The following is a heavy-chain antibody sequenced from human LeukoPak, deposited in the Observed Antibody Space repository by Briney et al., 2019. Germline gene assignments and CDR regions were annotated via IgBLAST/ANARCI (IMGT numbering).Heavy chain of an antibody. Sequence: GASVKVSCKASGYTFTSYDINWVRQATGQGLEWMGWMNPNSGNTGYAQKLQGRVTMTRNTSISTAYMELSSLRSEDTAVYYCARASVLLWFGESKTYGMDVWGQGTTVTVSS. CDR1: GYTFTSYD. CDR3: ARASVLLWFGESKTYGMDV. J-gene: IGHJ6*02. CDR2: MNPNSGNT. V-gene: IGHV1-8*01. D-gene: IGHD3-10*01.